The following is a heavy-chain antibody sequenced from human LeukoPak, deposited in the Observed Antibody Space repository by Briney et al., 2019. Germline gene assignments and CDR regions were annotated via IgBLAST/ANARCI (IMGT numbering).Heavy chain of an antibody. CDR2: ISYDGSNK. J-gene: IGHJ4*02. CDR3: AKDGMATRSLPYYFDY. Sequence: GGSLRLSCAASGFIFSTYGIHRVRQAPGKGLEWVAFISYDGSNKYYADSVKGRFTISRDNSKNTLYLQVPGLRAEDTALYYCAKDGMATRSLPYYFDYWAREPWSPSPQ. D-gene: IGHD5-24*01. V-gene: IGHV3-30*18. CDR1: GFIFSTYG.